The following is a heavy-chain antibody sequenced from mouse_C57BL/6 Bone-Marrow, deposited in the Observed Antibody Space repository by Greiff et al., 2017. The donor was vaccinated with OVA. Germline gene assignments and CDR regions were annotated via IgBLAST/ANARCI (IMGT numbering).Heavy chain of an antibody. CDR3: ARSGWLLFYYAMYY. CDR1: GYTFTSYG. D-gene: IGHD2-3*01. V-gene: IGHV1-81*01. Sequence: QVQLQQSGAELARPGASVKLSCKASGYTFTSYGISWVKQRTGQGLEWIGEIYPRSGNTYYNEKFKGKATLTADKSSSTAYMELRSLTSEDSAVYFCARSGWLLFYYAMYYWGQGTSVTVSS. J-gene: IGHJ4*01. CDR2: IYPRSGNT.